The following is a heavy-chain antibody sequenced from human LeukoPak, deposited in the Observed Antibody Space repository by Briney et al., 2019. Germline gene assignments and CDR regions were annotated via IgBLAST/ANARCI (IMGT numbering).Heavy chain of an antibody. V-gene: IGHV4-34*01. CDR2: INHSGST. D-gene: IGHD2-15*01. J-gene: IGHJ5*02. Sequence: PSETLSLTCAVYGGSFSGYYWSWIRQPPGKGLEWIGEINHSGSTNYNPSLKSRVTISVDTSKNQFSLKLSSVTAADTAVYYCARGRGWNWFDPWGQGTLVTVSS. CDR1: GGSFSGYY. CDR3: ARGRGWNWFDP.